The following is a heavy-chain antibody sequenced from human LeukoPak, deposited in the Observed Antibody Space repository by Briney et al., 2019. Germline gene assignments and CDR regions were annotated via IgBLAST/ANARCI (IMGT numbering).Heavy chain of an antibody. Sequence: GGSLRLSCAASGFTFSSYSMNWVRQAPGKGLEWVSSISSSSSYIYYADSVKGRFTISRDNAKNSLYLQMNSLRAEDTALYYCARSSSGWNIVTPVGYWGQGTLVTVSS. V-gene: IGHV3-21*04. D-gene: IGHD6-19*01. CDR1: GFTFSSYS. J-gene: IGHJ4*02. CDR3: ARSSSGWNIVTPVGY. CDR2: ISSSSSYI.